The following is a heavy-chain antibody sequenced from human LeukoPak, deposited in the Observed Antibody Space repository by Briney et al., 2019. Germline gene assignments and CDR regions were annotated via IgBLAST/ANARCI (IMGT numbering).Heavy chain of an antibody. CDR2: MKEDGGEI. J-gene: IGHJ4*02. V-gene: IGHV3-7*01. D-gene: IGHD5-12*01. CDR3: VRDRGYGNFDY. Sequence: GGSLRLSCAASGFTFSNYWMSWVRQAPGKGLEWVANMKEDGGEINYVDSVTGRFTISTDNARGSLYLQMNSLRAEDTAVYYCVRDRGYGNFDYWGKGSLVTVSS. CDR1: GFTFSNYW.